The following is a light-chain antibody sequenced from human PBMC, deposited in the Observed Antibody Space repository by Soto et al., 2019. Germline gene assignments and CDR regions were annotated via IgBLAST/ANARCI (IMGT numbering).Light chain of an antibody. V-gene: IGKV3-11*01. CDR2: DAS. J-gene: IGKJ3*01. CDR3: QQRSNWPPRIT. Sequence: EIVLTQSPATLSLSPGERATLSCRASQSVSSYLAWYQQKPGQAPRLLIYDASNRATGIPARFSGSGSGTDFTLTISSLEPGDFAVYYCQQRSNWPPRITFGPGTKVDIK. CDR1: QSVSSY.